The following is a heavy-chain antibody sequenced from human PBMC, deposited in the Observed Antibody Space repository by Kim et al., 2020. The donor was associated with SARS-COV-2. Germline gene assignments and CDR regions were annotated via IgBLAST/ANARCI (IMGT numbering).Heavy chain of an antibody. CDR1: EFTFSSYA. J-gene: IGHJ4*02. CDR3: ATYYGSGSYQLDY. V-gene: IGHV3-23*03. D-gene: IGHD3-10*01. Sequence: GGSLRLSCAASEFTFSSYAMSWVRQAPGKGLEWVSVIYSGGSSTYYADSVKGRFTISRDNSKNTLYLQMNSLRAEDTAVYYCATYYGSGSYQLDYWGQGTLVTVSS. CDR2: IYSGGSST.